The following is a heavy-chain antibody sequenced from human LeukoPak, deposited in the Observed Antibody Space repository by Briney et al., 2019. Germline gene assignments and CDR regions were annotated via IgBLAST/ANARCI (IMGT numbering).Heavy chain of an antibody. V-gene: IGHV3-23*01. CDR1: GFTFSSFT. CDR2: ISDGSRDT. D-gene: IGHD3-22*01. Sequence: PGGSLRLSCATSGFTFSSFTMNWVRQAPGKGLEWVSTISDGSRDTHYAGSVKGRFTISRDNSRSTLYLQMNSLRAEDTAVYYCARGYSFDYCGQGTLVTVSS. J-gene: IGHJ4*02. CDR3: ARGYSFDY.